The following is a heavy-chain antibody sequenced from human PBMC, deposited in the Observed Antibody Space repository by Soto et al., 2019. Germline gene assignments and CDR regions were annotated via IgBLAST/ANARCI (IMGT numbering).Heavy chain of an antibody. V-gene: IGHV3-30*18. D-gene: IGHD3-10*01. CDR1: GFTFRNFG. Sequence: QVQLVESGGGVVHPGRSLRLSCAVSGFTFRNFGMHWVRQAPGKGLEWVAVISYDGSEKYYAESVKGRFTVFRDNYKKSRAVQLNSLRTHETAVYCCGKDWSPGGYFYFWGQGTVVPVSS. CDR3: GKDWSPGGYFYF. J-gene: IGHJ4*02. CDR2: ISYDGSEK.